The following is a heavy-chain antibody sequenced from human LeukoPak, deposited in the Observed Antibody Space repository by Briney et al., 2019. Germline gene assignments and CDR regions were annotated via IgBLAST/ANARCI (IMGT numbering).Heavy chain of an antibody. D-gene: IGHD1-1*01. CDR1: GLTVSSNY. Sequence: PGGSLRLSCAASGLTVSSNYMTWVRQAPGKGLEWVSVIYSGGSTYYADSVKGRFTISRDNYENTVYLQMNSLRVEDTAVYYCARDPYNWNYIDYWGQGTLVTVSS. CDR2: IYSGGST. CDR3: ARDPYNWNYIDY. J-gene: IGHJ4*02. V-gene: IGHV3-66*02.